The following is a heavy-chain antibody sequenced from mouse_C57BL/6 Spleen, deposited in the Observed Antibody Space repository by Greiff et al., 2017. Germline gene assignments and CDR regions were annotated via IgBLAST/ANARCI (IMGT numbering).Heavy chain of an antibody. V-gene: IGHV5-9*01. Sequence: EVQRVESGGGLVKPGGSLKLSCAASGFTFSSYTMSWVRQTPEKRLEWVATISGGGGNTYYPDSVKGRFTISRDNAKNTLYLQMSSLRSEDTALYYCARPCYGSSSWYFDVWGTGTTVTVSS. J-gene: IGHJ1*03. CDR2: ISGGGGNT. CDR1: GFTFSSYT. D-gene: IGHD1-1*01. CDR3: ARPCYGSSSWYFDV.